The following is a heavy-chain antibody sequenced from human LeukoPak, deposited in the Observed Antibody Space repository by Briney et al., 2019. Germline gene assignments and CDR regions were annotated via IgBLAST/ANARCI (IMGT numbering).Heavy chain of an antibody. CDR1: GDSISAYY. CDR2: VHKTGSI. V-gene: IGHV4-59*08. Sequence: TSETLSLTCTVSGDSISAYYWSWVRQPPGKGLEWIAFVHKTGSINYNPSLKSRATISMDTSNSQFSLHVNPVTAADTAVYYCTKYGGSPANYFDSWGPGTLVTVSP. CDR3: TKYGGSPANYFDS. J-gene: IGHJ4*02. D-gene: IGHD1-26*01.